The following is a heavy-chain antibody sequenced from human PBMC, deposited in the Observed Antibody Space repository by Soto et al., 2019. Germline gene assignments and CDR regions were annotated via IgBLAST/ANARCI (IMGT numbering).Heavy chain of an antibody. CDR1: GFTFSSYA. D-gene: IGHD3-22*01. V-gene: IGHV3-23*01. CDR3: AKAHDSSGYYYVTFDE. CDR2: ISGSGGST. J-gene: IGHJ4*02. Sequence: GGSLRLSCAASGFTFSSYAMSWVRQAPGKGLEWVSAISGSGGSTYYADSVKGRFTISRDNSKNTLYLQMNSLRAEDTAVYYCAKAHDSSGYYYVTFDEWGQGTLVTVSS.